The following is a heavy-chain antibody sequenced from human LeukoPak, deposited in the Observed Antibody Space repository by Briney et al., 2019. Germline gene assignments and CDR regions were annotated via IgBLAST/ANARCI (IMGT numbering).Heavy chain of an antibody. J-gene: IGHJ4*02. D-gene: IGHD3-10*01. CDR3: ARVRSRGVIID. CDR1: GFTVSDYY. V-gene: IGHV3-11*06. CDR2: ISSSSSYT. Sequence: GGSLRLSCAASGFTVSDYYMSWIRQAPGKGLEWVSYISSSSSYTNYADSVKGRFTISRDNAKNSLYLQMNSLRAEDTAVYYCARVRSRGVIIDWGQGTLVTVSS.